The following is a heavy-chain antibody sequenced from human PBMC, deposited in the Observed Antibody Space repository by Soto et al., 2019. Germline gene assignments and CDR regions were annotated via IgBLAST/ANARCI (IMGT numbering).Heavy chain of an antibody. Sequence: SRTGAVSGCSVRSGNHYWGLIRQPPGKGLEWIGHIYYSGSTYYSPSLKSRVTISVDTSKNQFSLKLSSVTAADTAGYYCARAYDISGWAGHDDFDTRGQGTTVTVS. CDR2: IYYSGST. CDR3: ARAYDISGWAGHDDFDT. D-gene: IGHD3-22*01. J-gene: IGHJ3*02. V-gene: IGHV4-30-4*01. CDR1: GCSVRSGNHY.